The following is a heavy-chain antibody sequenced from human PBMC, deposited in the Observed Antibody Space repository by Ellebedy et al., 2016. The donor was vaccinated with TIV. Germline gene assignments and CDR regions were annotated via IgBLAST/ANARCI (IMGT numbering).Heavy chain of an antibody. J-gene: IGHJ5*02. V-gene: IGHV3-7*01. CDR2: IKHDGGEK. Sequence: GESLKISCATSGFTFSSYAMSWVRQARGKGLEWVATIKHDGGEKFYADSVKGRFTISRDNAKNSLYLQMDSVRGEDTAVYYCARGWWDYGAWGQGAHVTFSS. CDR1: GFTFSSYA. D-gene: IGHD4/OR15-4a*01. CDR3: ARGWWDYGA.